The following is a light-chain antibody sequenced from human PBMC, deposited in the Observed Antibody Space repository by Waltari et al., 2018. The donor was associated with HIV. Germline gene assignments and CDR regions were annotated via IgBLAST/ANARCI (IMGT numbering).Light chain of an antibody. J-gene: IGLJ3*02. Sequence: QSALTQPPSLAGSLGQSITISCTGTSRAAGGYTYVSADQQHNSGKAPRLIIFEVSSRPSVVSNRFSGSKSGVTASLTISGLQADDEADYYCSSYTSGSTRVFGGGTKLTVL. CDR2: EVS. CDR1: SRAAGGYTY. V-gene: IGLV2-14*03. CDR3: SSYTSGSTRV.